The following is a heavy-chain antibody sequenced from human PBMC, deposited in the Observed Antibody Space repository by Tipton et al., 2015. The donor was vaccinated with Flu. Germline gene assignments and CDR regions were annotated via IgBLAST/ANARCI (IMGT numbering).Heavy chain of an antibody. D-gene: IGHD2-15*01. CDR2: MYHSGST. Sequence: TLSLTCAVSGYSISSGYYWGWIRQPPGKGLEWIGYMYHSGSTYYNPSLKSRVSISVDTSKNQLSLKLSSVTAADTAVYYCAGAPAYCSGGTCYWSYLDYWGQGTLVAVSS. V-gene: IGHV4-38-2*01. CDR1: GYSISSGYY. CDR3: AGAPAYCSGGTCYWSYLDY. J-gene: IGHJ4*02.